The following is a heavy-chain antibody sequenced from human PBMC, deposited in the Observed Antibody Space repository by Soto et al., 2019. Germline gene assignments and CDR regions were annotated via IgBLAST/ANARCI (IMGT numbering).Heavy chain of an antibody. D-gene: IGHD2-2*01. CDR2: IIPIFGTA. Sequence: SVKGACKAAGGTFSSYAISWVRQAPGQGLEWMGGIIPIFGTANYAQKFQGRVTITADESTSTAYMELSSLRSEDTAVYYCARGTDCSSTSCSTPYYYYYGMDVWGQGTTVTVSS. V-gene: IGHV1-69*13. CDR3: ARGTDCSSTSCSTPYYYYYGMDV. CDR1: GGTFSSYA. J-gene: IGHJ6*02.